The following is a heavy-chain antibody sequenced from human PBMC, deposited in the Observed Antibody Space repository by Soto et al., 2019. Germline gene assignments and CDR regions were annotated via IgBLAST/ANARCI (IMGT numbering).Heavy chain of an antibody. CDR2: ISSSGSTI. CDR1: GFTFSDYY. V-gene: IGHV3-11*01. CDR3: ARVYDSSGYWVYYYGMDV. D-gene: IGHD3-22*01. Sequence: GGSLRLSCAASGFTFSDYYMSWIRQAPGKGLEWVSYISSSGSTIYYADSVKGRFTISRDNAKNSLYLQMNSLRAEDTAVYYCARVYDSSGYWVYYYGMDVWGQGTTVTVSS. J-gene: IGHJ6*02.